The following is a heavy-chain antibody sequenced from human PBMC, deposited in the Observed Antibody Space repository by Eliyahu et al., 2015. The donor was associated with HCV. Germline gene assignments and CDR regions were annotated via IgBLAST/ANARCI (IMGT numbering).Heavy chain of an antibody. D-gene: IGHD3-3*01. CDR2: IKTDGXGT. J-gene: IGHJ3*01. Sequence: EVQLVESGGGSVQPGGFLRLSCVVSGFTXSXYWXXWVRQAPGKGLVWVSRIKTDGXGTNYADSVKGRFTISRDNARNTLYLQMNSLRAEDTXVYYCARDGNLGRGDDFWTSTDEFLDLWGQGTMVTVSS. V-gene: IGHV3-74*01. CDR1: GFTXSXYW. CDR3: ARDGNLGRGDDFWTSTDEFLDL.